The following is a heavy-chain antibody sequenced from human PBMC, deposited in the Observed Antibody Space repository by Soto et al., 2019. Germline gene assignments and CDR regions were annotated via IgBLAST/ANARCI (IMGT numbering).Heavy chain of an antibody. D-gene: IGHD3-22*01. CDR3: AREVNSGYPDY. V-gene: IGHV4-34*01. J-gene: IGHJ4*02. CDR1: GGSFSGYY. CDR2: INHSGST. Sequence: QVQLQQWGAGLLKPSETLSLTCAVYGGSFSGYYWSWIRQPPGKGLEWIGEINHSGSTNYNPSLKSRVTISVDTSKNQFTLKLSSVTAADTAVYYCAREVNSGYPDYWGQGTLVTVSS.